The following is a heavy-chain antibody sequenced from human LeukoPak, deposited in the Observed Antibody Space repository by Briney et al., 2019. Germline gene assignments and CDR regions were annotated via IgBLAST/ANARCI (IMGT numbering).Heavy chain of an antibody. D-gene: IGHD3-16*02. CDR3: AREGVIAVPFDY. CDR1: GFTFSSYS. CDR2: ISSSSSYI. J-gene: IGHJ4*02. V-gene: IGHV3-21*01. Sequence: GGSLRLSCAASGFTFSSYSMNWVRQAPGKGLEWVSSISSSSSYIYYADSVKGRFTISRDNAKNSLYLQMNSLRAEDTAAYYCAREGVIAVPFDYWGQGTLVTVSS.